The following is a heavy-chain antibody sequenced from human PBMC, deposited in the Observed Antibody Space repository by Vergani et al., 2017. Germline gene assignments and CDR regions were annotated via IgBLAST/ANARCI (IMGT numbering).Heavy chain of an antibody. Sequence: EVQLLESGGGLVQPGGSLRLSCAASGFTFSSYARNWVRQAPGKGREWVSAISGTGGRINYADSVKGRFTISRDISKNTLYLQMSSLRGDDTAVYYCAKELDSSSWYQVGFDYWGQGTLVTVSS. V-gene: IGHV3-23*01. CDR1: GFTFSSYA. D-gene: IGHD6-13*01. J-gene: IGHJ4*02. CDR3: AKELDSSSWYQVGFDY. CDR2: ISGTGGRI.